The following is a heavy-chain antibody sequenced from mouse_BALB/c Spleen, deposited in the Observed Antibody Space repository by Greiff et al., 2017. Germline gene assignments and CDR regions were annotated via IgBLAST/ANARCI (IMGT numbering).Heavy chain of an antibody. J-gene: IGHJ1*01. V-gene: IGHV5-12-2*01. Sequence: VQLKESGGGLVQPGGSLKLSCAASGFTFSSYTMSWVRQTPEKRLEWVAYISNGGGSTYYPDTVKGRFTISRDNAKNTLYLQMSSLKSEDTAMYYCARHYYGSSYEYFDVWGAGTTVTVSS. CDR3: ARHYYGSSYEYFDV. CDR2: ISNGGGST. D-gene: IGHD1-1*01. CDR1: GFTFSSYT.